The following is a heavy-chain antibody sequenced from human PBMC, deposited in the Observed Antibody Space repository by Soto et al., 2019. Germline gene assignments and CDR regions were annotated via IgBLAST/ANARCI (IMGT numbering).Heavy chain of an antibody. CDR2: INPSGGST. CDR3: ARAHYYDSSGYYPNLDY. Sequence: ASVKVSCKASGYTFTSYYMHWVRQAPGQGLEWMGIINPSGGSTSYAQKFQGRVTMTRDTSTSTVYMELSSLRSEDTAVYYCARAHYYDSSGYYPNLDYWGQGTLVTVSS. V-gene: IGHV1-46*01. J-gene: IGHJ4*02. D-gene: IGHD3-22*01. CDR1: GYTFTSYY.